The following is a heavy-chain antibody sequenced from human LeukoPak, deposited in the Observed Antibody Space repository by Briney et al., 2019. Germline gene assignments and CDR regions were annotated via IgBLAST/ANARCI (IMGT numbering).Heavy chain of an antibody. Sequence: PGGSLRLSCAASGFTFSSNAMTWVRLAPGKGLECVSAVTAAGDTTYYADSVKGRFTISRDNSKNTLYLQMNSLRAEDTAVYYCAKLDYYGNYWGQGTLVTVSS. CDR2: VTAAGDTT. D-gene: IGHD3-10*01. CDR1: GFTFSSNA. V-gene: IGHV3-23*01. J-gene: IGHJ4*02. CDR3: AKLDYYGNY.